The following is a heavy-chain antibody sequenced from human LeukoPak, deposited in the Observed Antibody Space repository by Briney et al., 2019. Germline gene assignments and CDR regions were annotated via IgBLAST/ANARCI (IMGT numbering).Heavy chain of an antibody. CDR3: ARGYSRPSWYRWEDAFDI. V-gene: IGHV3-11*04. J-gene: IGHJ3*02. CDR1: GFTFSNYY. Sequence: PGGSLRLSCAASGFTFSNYYMSWIRQAPGKGLEWVSYISNSGSNKYYADSVKGRFTISRDNAKNSLYLQMNSLRAEDTAVYYCARGYSRPSWYRWEDAFDIWGQGTMVTVSS. D-gene: IGHD6-13*01. CDR2: ISNSGSNK.